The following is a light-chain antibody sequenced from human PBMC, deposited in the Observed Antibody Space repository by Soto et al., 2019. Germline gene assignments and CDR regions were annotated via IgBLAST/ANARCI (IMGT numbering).Light chain of an antibody. CDR3: QQYNNWPPVT. V-gene: IGKV3-15*01. Sequence: EIVMTQSPATLSVSPGERATLSCRASQSVSSNLAWYQQKPGQAPRLLIYGASTRAPGIPARFSGSGSGTEFTLTISSLQSEDFAVYYCQQYNNWPPVTFGQGTKVEIK. CDR2: GAS. CDR1: QSVSSN. J-gene: IGKJ1*01.